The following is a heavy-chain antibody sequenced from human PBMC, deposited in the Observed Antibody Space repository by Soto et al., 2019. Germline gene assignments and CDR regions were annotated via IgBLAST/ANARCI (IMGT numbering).Heavy chain of an antibody. Sequence: QVQLVQSGAEVKKPGSSVKVSCKASGGTFSSYAISWVRQAPGQGLEWMGGIIPIFGTANYEQKFQGRVTITADESTSTAYMELSSLRSEDTAVYYCARGMDIVVVVAATRYYYGMDVWGQGTTVTVSS. V-gene: IGHV1-69*01. D-gene: IGHD2-15*01. CDR2: IIPIFGTA. J-gene: IGHJ6*02. CDR3: ARGMDIVVVVAATRYYYGMDV. CDR1: GGTFSSYA.